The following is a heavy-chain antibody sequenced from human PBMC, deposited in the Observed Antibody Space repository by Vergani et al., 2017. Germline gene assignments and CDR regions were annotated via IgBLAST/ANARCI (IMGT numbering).Heavy chain of an antibody. Sequence: ELQLVESGGGLVQPGGSLRLSCAASGSTVSGNYTTWGRQAPGKGLEWVSHIYSGDETYYADPVKGRVTISRDTSNNTLHLQINNLRVEDTAVYYCARENYYGSGTYVDPWGQGTLVTVSS. CDR2: IYSGDET. CDR3: ARENYYGSGTYVDP. CDR1: GSTVSGNY. J-gene: IGHJ5*02. V-gene: IGHV3-66*02. D-gene: IGHD3-10*01.